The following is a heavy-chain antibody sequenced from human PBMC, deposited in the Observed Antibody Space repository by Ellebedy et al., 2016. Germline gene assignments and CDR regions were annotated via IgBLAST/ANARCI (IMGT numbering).Heavy chain of an antibody. CDR1: GGSITSGGSF. Sequence: SETLSLTXTVSGGSITSGGSFWSWVRQSPGKGLEWIGHISYNGRTYENPSLKSRLLMSLDATKNHFSLNLTSVTVADTAIYYCARSGPSSWTSYNWFDPWGQGTLVTVSS. J-gene: IGHJ5*02. CDR2: ISYNGRT. CDR3: ARSGPSSWTSYNWFDP. D-gene: IGHD2-2*01. V-gene: IGHV4-31*03.